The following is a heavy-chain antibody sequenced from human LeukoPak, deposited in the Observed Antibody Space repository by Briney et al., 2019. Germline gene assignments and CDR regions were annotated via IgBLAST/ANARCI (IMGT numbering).Heavy chain of an antibody. V-gene: IGHV1-69*05. D-gene: IGHD5-24*01. CDR3: ATERWLQTYYYYYMDV. Sequence: SVKVSCKASGGTFSSYAISWVRQAPGQGLEWMGRIIPIFGTANYAQKFQDRVTITTDESTSTAYMELSSLRSEDTAVYYCATERWLQTYYYYYMDVWGKGTTVTVSS. CDR2: IIPIFGTA. CDR1: GGTFSSYA. J-gene: IGHJ6*03.